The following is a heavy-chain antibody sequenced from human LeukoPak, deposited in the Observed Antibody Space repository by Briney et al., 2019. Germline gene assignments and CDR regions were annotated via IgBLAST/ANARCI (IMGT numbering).Heavy chain of an antibody. CDR1: GYTFTGYY. CDR3: ARGSDYGDY. D-gene: IGHD4-17*01. Sequence: ASVKVSCKASGYTFTGYYMHWVRQATGQGLEWMGWMNPNSGNTGYAQKFQGRVTITRNTSISTAYMELSSLRSEDTAVYYCARGSDYGDYWGQGTLVTVSS. V-gene: IGHV1-8*03. J-gene: IGHJ4*02. CDR2: MNPNSGNT.